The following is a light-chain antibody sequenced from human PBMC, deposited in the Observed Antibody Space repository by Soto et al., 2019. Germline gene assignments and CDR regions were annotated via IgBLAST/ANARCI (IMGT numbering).Light chain of an antibody. Sequence: QSVLTQPASVSGSPGQSITISCTGTRRDVGGYNYVSWYQQYPGKSRKLLIYEVTHRPSGVSNRFSGSKSGNTASLTISGLQAEDEADYYCSSYTISNTLPFVFGTGTKLTVL. J-gene: IGLJ1*01. V-gene: IGLV2-14*01. CDR2: EVT. CDR3: SSYTISNTLPFV. CDR1: RRDVGGYNY.